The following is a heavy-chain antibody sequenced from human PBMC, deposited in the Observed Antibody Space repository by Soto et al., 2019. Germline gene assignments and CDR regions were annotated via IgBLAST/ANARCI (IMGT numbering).Heavy chain of an antibody. V-gene: IGHV3-23*01. Sequence: GGSLRLSCAASGFTFSSYAMSWVRQAPGKGLEWVSAISGSGGSTYYADSVKGRFTISRDNSKNTLYLQMNSLRAEDTAVYYCAKCLRDSGSYYYANHDYWGQGTLVTVSS. CDR1: GFTFSSYA. D-gene: IGHD1-26*01. CDR2: ISGSGGST. J-gene: IGHJ4*02. CDR3: AKCLRDSGSYYYANHDY.